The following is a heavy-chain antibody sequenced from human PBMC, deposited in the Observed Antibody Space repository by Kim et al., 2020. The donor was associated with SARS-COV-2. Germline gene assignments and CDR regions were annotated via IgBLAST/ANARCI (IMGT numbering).Heavy chain of an antibody. CDR2: ISSSSSYI. D-gene: IGHD2-2*01. V-gene: IGHV3-21*01. CDR1: GFTFSSYS. CDR3: ARYIVVVPAAKPFYGMDV. Sequence: GGSLRLSCAASGFTFSSYSMNWVRQAPGKGLEWVSSISSSSSYIYYADSVKGRFTISRDNAKNSLYLQMNSLRAEDTAVYYCARYIVVVPAAKPFYGMDVWGQGTTVTVSS. J-gene: IGHJ6*02.